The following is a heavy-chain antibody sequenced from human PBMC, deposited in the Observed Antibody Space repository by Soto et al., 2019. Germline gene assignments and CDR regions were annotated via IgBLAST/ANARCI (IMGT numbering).Heavy chain of an antibody. CDR1: GGTFSSYA. D-gene: IGHD3-10*01. J-gene: IGHJ5*02. CDR2: VVPIFGTA. CDR3: AGAGWRYYCGSGSYP. Sequence: QVQLVPSAAEVKKPGSSVTVSCKASGGTFSSYAISWVRQAPGQALEWMGGVVPIFGTANYAQKFQGRVTIPADKYTSIAHMERISVRSEAEVWYYGAGAGWRYYCGSGSYPWGQGTLVTVS. V-gene: IGHV1-69*06.